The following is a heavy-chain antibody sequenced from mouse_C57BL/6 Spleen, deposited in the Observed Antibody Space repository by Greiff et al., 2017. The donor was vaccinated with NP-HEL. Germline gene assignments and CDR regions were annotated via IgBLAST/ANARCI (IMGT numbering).Heavy chain of an antibody. V-gene: IGHV1-47*01. J-gene: IGHJ1*03. CDR1: GYTFTTYP. Sequence: VKLVESGAELVKPGASVKMSCKASGYTFTTYPIEWMKQNHGKSLEWIGNFHPYNDDTKYNEKFKGKSTLTVEKSSSTVYLELSRLTSDDSAVYYCARGYGSSLTGYFDVWGTGTTVTVSS. CDR2: FHPYNDDT. CDR3: ARGYGSSLTGYFDV. D-gene: IGHD1-1*01.